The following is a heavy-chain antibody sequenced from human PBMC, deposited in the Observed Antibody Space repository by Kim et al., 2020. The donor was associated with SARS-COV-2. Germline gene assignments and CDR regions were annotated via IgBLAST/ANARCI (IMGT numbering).Heavy chain of an antibody. CDR2: INHSGST. CDR1: GGSFSGYY. V-gene: IGHV4-34*01. J-gene: IGHJ6*03. D-gene: IGHD6-19*01. Sequence: ETLSLTCAVYGGSFSGYYCSWIRQPPGKGLEWIGEINHSGSTNYNPSLKSRVPISVDTSKNQFSLNLSSVTAADTAVYYCARGTRQWLSRHYYYYVDVWGKGTTVTVSS. CDR3: ARGTRQWLSRHYYYYVDV.